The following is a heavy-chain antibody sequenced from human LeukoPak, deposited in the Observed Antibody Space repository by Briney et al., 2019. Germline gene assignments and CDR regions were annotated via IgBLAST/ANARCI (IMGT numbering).Heavy chain of an antibody. Sequence: GESLKISCNGSGYSFTSYWIGWVRQMPGKGLEWMGIIYPGDSDTRYSPSFQGQVTISADKSISTAYLQWSSLKASDTAMYYCARTGPTVGAAADYWGQGTLVTVSS. J-gene: IGHJ4*02. V-gene: IGHV5-51*01. D-gene: IGHD6-13*01. CDR2: IYPGDSDT. CDR1: GYSFTSYW. CDR3: ARTGPTVGAAADY.